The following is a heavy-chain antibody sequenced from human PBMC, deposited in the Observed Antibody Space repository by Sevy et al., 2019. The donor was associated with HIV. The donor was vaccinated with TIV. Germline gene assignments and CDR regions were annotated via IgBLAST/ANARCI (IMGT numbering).Heavy chain of an antibody. V-gene: IGHV4-59*08. CDR2: IYYSGST. CDR1: GGSISSYY. Sequence: SETLSLTCTVSGGSISSYYWSWIRQPPGKGLEWIGYIYYSGSTNYNPSLKSRVTISVDTSKNQFSLKLSSVTAADTAVYYCASAKKTGTTGLAAFDIWGQGTMVTVSS. CDR3: ASAKKTGTTGLAAFDI. D-gene: IGHD1-7*01. J-gene: IGHJ3*02.